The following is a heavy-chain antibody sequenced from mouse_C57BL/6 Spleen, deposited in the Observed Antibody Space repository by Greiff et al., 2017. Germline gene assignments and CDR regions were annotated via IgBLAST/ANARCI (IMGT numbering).Heavy chain of an antibody. CDR2: IDPSDSYT. V-gene: IGHV1-59*01. CDR1: GYTFTSYW. CDR3: ARGTLFAY. J-gene: IGHJ3*01. Sequence: VQLKQPGAELVRPGTSVKLSCKASGYTFTSYWMHWVKQRPGQGLEWIGVIDPSDSYTNYNQKFKGKATLTVDTSSSTAYMQLSSLTSEDSAVXYCARGTLFAYWGQGTLVTVSA. D-gene: IGHD3-3*01.